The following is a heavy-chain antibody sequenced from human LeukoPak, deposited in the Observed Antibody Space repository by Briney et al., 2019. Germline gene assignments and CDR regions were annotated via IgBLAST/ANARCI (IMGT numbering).Heavy chain of an antibody. V-gene: IGHV3-30-3*01. CDR1: GFIFLYYA. CDR2: ISNDGNNQ. Sequence: GGCLRLSCAASGFIFLYYALHWVRQAPGKGLEWVATISNDGNNQYYADSVKGRFTISRDNAKNSLYLQMNSLRAEDTAVYYCARGLCGGDCYDYWGQGPLVTVSS. CDR3: ARGLCGGDCYDY. D-gene: IGHD2-21*01. J-gene: IGHJ4*02.